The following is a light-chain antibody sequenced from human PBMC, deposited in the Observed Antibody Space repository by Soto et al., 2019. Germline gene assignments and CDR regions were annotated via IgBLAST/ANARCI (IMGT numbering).Light chain of an antibody. Sequence: EIVLTQSPATLSLSPGERATLSCRASQSVGSYLAWYQHKRGQAPRLLIYDASNRATGIPARFSGSGSGTDLTLTISSLEPEGFAVYYCQQRGNWPPTWTFGQGTKVEIK. CDR2: DAS. V-gene: IGKV3-11*01. J-gene: IGKJ1*01. CDR3: QQRGNWPPTWT. CDR1: QSVGSY.